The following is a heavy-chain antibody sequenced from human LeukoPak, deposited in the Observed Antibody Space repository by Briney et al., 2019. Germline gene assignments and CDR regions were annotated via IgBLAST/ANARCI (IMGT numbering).Heavy chain of an antibody. CDR2: ISYDGSNK. D-gene: IGHD1-26*01. J-gene: IGHJ4*02. V-gene: IGHV3-30*04. CDR1: GFTFSSYA. Sequence: GGSLRLSCAASGFTFSSYAMHWVRQAPGKGLEWVAVISYDGSNKYYADSVKGRFTISRDNSKNTLYLQMNSLRAEDTAVYYCLSGSYSDYWGQGTLVTVSS. CDR3: LSGSYSDY.